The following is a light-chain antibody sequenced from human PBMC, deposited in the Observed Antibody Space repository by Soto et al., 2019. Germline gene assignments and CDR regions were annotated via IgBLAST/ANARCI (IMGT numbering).Light chain of an antibody. J-gene: IGKJ5*01. CDR1: QSISSW. CDR3: QHYGRSPIT. V-gene: IGKV1-5*01. CDR2: DAS. Sequence: DIQMTQSPSTLSASVGDRVTITFRASQSISSWLAWYQQKPGKAPKLLIYDASSLESGVPSRFSGSGSGTEFTLTVSSLQPDDFALYYCQHYGRSPITFGQGTRLEIK.